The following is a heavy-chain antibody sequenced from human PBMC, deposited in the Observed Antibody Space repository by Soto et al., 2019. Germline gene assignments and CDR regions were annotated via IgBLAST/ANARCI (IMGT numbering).Heavy chain of an antibody. D-gene: IGHD5-12*01. J-gene: IGHJ4*02. Sequence: PSETLSLTCTVSGCSISPYYWTWVRQPPGKGLEWIGNIYYSGNTNYNPSLMSRVTISVDTSKNQFSLTVTSVTAADTAVYYCARRIVATETFDYWGQGTLVTVSS. CDR2: IYYSGNT. CDR3: ARRIVATETFDY. CDR1: GCSISPYY. V-gene: IGHV4-59*08.